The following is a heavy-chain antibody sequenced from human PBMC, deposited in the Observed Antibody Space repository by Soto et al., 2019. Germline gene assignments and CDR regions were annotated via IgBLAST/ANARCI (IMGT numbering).Heavy chain of an antibody. J-gene: IGHJ6*03. CDR3: ARRGGYDYDDYYYMDV. Sequence: SETLSLTCAVYGGSFSGYYWSWIRQPPGKGLEWIGEINHSGSTNYNPSLKSRVTISVDTSKNQFSLKLSSVTAADTAVYYCARRGGYDYDDYYYMDVWGKGTTVTVSS. CDR2: INHSGST. CDR1: GGSFSGYY. D-gene: IGHD5-12*01. V-gene: IGHV4-34*01.